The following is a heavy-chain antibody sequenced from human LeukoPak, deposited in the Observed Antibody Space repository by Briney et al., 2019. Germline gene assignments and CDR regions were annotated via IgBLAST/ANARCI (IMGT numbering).Heavy chain of an antibody. J-gene: IGHJ4*02. CDR3: AKELSDYGDYVYDY. Sequence: GGPLRLSCAASGFTFSSYAMSWVRQAPGKGLEWGSAISGSGGSTYYADSVKGRFTISRDNSKNTLYLQMNSLRAEDKAVYYCAKELSDYGDYVYDYWGQGTLVTVSS. V-gene: IGHV3-23*01. D-gene: IGHD4-17*01. CDR2: ISGSGGST. CDR1: GFTFSSYA.